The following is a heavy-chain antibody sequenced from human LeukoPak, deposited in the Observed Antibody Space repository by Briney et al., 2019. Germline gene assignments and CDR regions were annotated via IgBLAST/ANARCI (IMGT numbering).Heavy chain of an antibody. D-gene: IGHD3-10*01. V-gene: IGHV3-23*01. CDR1: GFTFSNYV. CDR2: ISGSGGST. Sequence: PGGSLRLSCAASGFTFSNYVMSWVRQAPGKGLEWVSAISGSGGSTYYADSVKGRFTISRDNSKNTLYLQMNSLRAEDTAVYYCAKVMTRTMVRGVPPSDYWGQGTLVTVSS. J-gene: IGHJ4*02. CDR3: AKVMTRTMVRGVPPSDY.